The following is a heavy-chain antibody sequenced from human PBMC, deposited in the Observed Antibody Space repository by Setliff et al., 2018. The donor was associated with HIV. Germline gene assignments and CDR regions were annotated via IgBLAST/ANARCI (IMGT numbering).Heavy chain of an antibody. J-gene: IGHJ4*02. CDR2: IYYTGST. CDR1: GGSVGSGSYY. CDR3: ARDPPGYGDSNDY. Sequence: ASETLSLTCTVSGGSVGSGSYYWSWVRQPPGKGLEWIGYIYYTGSTNYNPSLKSRLTISVDTSKNQFSLKLRSVTAADTAVYYCARDPPGYGDSNDYWGQGTLVTSPQ. V-gene: IGHV4-61*01. D-gene: IGHD4-17*01.